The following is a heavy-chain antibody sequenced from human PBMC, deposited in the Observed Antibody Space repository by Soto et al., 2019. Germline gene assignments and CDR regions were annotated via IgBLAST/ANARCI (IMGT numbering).Heavy chain of an antibody. V-gene: IGHV3-33*01. CDR2: IWYDGSNK. J-gene: IGHJ6*02. D-gene: IGHD3-3*01. CDR1: GFTFSSYG. CDR3: ARDWGDFWSGPGTNYYYYGMDV. Sequence: QVQLVESGGGVVQPGRSLRLSCAASGFTFSSYGMHWVRQAPGKGLEWVAVIWYDGSNKYYADSVKGRFTISRDNSKNTLYLQMNSLRAEDTAVYYCARDWGDFWSGPGTNYYYYGMDVWGQGTTVTVSS.